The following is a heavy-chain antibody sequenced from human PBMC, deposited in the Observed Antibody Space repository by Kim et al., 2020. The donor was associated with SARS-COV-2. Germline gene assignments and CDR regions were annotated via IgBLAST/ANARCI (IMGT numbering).Heavy chain of an antibody. Sequence: GGSLRLSCAASGFTFSSYEMNWVRQAPGKGLEWVSYISSSGSTIYYADSVKGRFTISRDNAKNSLYLQMNSLRAEDTAVYYCARVGDYVWGSYRFSPQYYFDYWGQGTLVTVSS. J-gene: IGHJ4*02. CDR2: ISSSGSTI. V-gene: IGHV3-48*03. CDR1: GFTFSSYE. D-gene: IGHD3-16*02. CDR3: ARVGDYVWGSYRFSPQYYFDY.